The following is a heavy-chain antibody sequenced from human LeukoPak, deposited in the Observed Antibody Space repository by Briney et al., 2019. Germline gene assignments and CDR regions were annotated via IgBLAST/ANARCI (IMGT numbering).Heavy chain of an antibody. J-gene: IGHJ4*02. D-gene: IGHD1-1*01. CDR1: GYTLTELS. Sequence: ASVKVSCKVSGYTLTELSMHWVRQAPGKGLEWMGGFDPEDGETIYAQKFQGRVTMTEDTSTDTAYMELSSLRSEDTAVYYCARDNTATGPFDNWGQGTLATVSS. CDR2: FDPEDGET. CDR3: ARDNTATGPFDN. V-gene: IGHV1-24*01.